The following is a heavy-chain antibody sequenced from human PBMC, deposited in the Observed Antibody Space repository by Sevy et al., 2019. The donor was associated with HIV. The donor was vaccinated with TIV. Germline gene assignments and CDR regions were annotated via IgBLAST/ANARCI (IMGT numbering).Heavy chain of an antibody. Sequence: GGSLRLSCAASGFTFSNYEMYWVRQAPGKGLEWVATIGSRGADTRYADSVRGRFAISRDDSENTVFLQMSSLRADDTAFYYCANPPGSVRMAGDYWGQGTVVTVSS. J-gene: IGHJ4*02. CDR1: GFTFSNYE. CDR2: IGSRGADT. CDR3: ANPPGSVRMAGDY. V-gene: IGHV3-23*01. D-gene: IGHD6-19*01.